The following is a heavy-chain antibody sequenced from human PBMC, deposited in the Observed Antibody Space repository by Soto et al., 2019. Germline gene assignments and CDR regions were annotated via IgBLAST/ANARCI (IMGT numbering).Heavy chain of an antibody. CDR1: GFTFSSYA. V-gene: IGHV3-23*01. D-gene: IGHD2-2*01. CDR2: LSGSGGST. CDR3: AKARYCSSTSCYLHGMDV. J-gene: IGHJ6*02. Sequence: GGSLRLSCAASGFTFSSYAMSWVRQAPGKGLEWVSALSGSGGSTYYADSVKGRFTISRDNSKNTLYLQMNSLRAEDTAVYYCAKARYCSSTSCYLHGMDVWGQGTTVTVSS.